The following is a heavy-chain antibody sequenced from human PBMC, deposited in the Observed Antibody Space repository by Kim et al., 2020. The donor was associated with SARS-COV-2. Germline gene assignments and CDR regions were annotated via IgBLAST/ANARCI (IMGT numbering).Heavy chain of an antibody. V-gene: IGHV3-30*18. CDR1: GFTFSSYC. CDR2: ISYDGSNK. D-gene: IGHD2-15*01. J-gene: IGHJ4*02. CDR3: AKDGRVPPRTFDY. Sequence: GGSLRLSCAASGFTFSSYCMHWVRQAPGKGLEWVAVISYDGSNKYYADSVKGRFTISRDNSKNTLYLQMNSLRAEDTAVYYCAKDGRVPPRTFDYWGQGTLVTVSS.